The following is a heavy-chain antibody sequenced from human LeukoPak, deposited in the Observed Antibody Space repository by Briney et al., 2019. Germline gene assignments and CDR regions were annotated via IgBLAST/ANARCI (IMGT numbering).Heavy chain of an antibody. Sequence: PGGSLRLSCAASGFTFSSYSMNWVRQAPGKGLEWVSSISSSSSYIYYADSVKGRFTISRDNAKNSLYLQMISLRAEDTAVYYCASLNGNWFDPWGQGTLVTVSS. CDR3: ASLNGNWFDP. J-gene: IGHJ5*02. D-gene: IGHD1-1*01. V-gene: IGHV3-21*01. CDR2: ISSSSSYI. CDR1: GFTFSSYS.